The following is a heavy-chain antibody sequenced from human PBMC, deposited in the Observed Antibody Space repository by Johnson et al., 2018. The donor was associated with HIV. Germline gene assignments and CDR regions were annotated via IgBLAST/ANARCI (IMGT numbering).Heavy chain of an antibody. Sequence: VQLVESGGGLVQPGGSLRLSCAASGITVSSNYMTWVRQAPGKGLEWVSVIYSGGSTFNAHSVKGRFTISRDNSENTVYLQMNSLRAEDTAVYYCARVPNDAFDIWGQGTMVTVSS. J-gene: IGHJ3*02. CDR1: GITVSSNY. CDR2: IYSGGST. V-gene: IGHV3-66*01. CDR3: ARVPNDAFDI.